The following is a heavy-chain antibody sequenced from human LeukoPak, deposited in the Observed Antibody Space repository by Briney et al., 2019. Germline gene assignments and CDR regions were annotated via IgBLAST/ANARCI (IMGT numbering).Heavy chain of an antibody. V-gene: IGHV3-53*04. CDR1: GFTVRNNH. Sequence: PGGSLRLSCAASGFTVRNNHMSWVRQAPGKGLEWVSVIDSRDNTYHADSVKGRFTISRHTSKNTLYLQMNSLRAEDTAVYYCARESAPRRGAFDPWGPGTLVTVSS. D-gene: IGHD5-24*01. CDR2: IDSRDNT. J-gene: IGHJ5*02. CDR3: ARESAPRRGAFDP.